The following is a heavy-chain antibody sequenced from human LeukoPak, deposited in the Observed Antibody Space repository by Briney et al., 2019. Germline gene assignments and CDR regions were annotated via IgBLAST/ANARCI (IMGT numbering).Heavy chain of an antibody. V-gene: IGHV4-59*10. D-gene: IGHD3-22*01. CDR3: ARAMPRNYYDSSGRYDAFDI. CDR1: GFTFSSYA. Sequence: GSLRFSCAASGFTFSSYAMSWVRQAPGKGLEWIGRIYTSGSTNYNPSLKSRVTMSVDTSKNQFSLKLSSVTAADTAVYYCARAMPRNYYDSSGRYDAFDIWGQGTMVTVSS. CDR2: IYTSGST. J-gene: IGHJ3*02.